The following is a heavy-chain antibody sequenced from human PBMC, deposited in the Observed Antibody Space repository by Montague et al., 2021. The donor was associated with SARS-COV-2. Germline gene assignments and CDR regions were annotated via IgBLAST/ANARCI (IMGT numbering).Heavy chain of an antibody. D-gene: IGHD3-22*01. CDR2: IYYSGST. V-gene: IGHV4-39*07. CDR1: GGSISSSTYY. CDR3: AGEIVVVTQTYHYGMDA. J-gene: IGHJ6*02. Sequence: SETLSLTCTVSGGSISSSTYYWCWIRRPPEEVLWLMEYIYYSGSTYNKPSLNSRVTISVDTSNHQFSLKLSFVTAADTAVYYCAGEIVVVTQTYHYGMDAWGQGTTVTVSS.